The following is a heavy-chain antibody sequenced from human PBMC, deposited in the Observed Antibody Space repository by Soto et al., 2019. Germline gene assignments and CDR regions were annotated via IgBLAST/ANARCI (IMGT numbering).Heavy chain of an antibody. CDR1: GFTFSDYY. Sequence: QVQLVESGGGLVKPGGSLRLSCAASGFTFSDYYMSWIRQAPGKGLEWVSYISSSGSTIYYADSVKGRFTISRDNAKNSLYLQMDSLGAEDTALYYCAGTSYCSGCSCSPFDIWGQGTMVTVSS. V-gene: IGHV3-11*01. J-gene: IGHJ3*02. D-gene: IGHD2-15*01. CDR2: ISSSGSTI. CDR3: AGTSYCSGCSCSPFDI.